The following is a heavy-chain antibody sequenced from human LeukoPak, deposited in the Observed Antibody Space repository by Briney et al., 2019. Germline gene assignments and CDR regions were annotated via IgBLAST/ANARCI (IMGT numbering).Heavy chain of an antibody. Sequence: ASVKVSCKASGYTFTGYYMHWVRQAPGQGLEWMGWINPNSGGTNYAQKFQDRVTMTTDTSITTAYIEVSGLRSDDTAVYYCVRVSGTRMVRFDSWGQGILVTVSS. V-gene: IGHV1-2*02. CDR3: VRVSGTRMVRFDS. CDR2: INPNSGGT. D-gene: IGHD1-1*01. J-gene: IGHJ4*02. CDR1: GYTFTGYY.